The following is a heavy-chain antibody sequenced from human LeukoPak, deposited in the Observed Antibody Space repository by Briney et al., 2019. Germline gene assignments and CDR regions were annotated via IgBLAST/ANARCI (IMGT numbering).Heavy chain of an antibody. Sequence: QLGGSLILSCAASGFTFSSYWMSWVRQAPGKGLEWVANIKQDGSEKYYVDSVKGRFTISRDNAKNSLYLQMNSLRAEDTAVYYCARDFTDERDYGDYGEWLDYWGQGTLVTVSS. CDR3: ARDFTDERDYGDYGEWLDY. V-gene: IGHV3-7*01. D-gene: IGHD4-17*01. CDR2: IKQDGSEK. CDR1: GFTFSSYW. J-gene: IGHJ4*02.